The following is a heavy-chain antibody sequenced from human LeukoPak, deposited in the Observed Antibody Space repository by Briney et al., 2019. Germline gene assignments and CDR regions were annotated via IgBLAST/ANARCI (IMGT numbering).Heavy chain of an antibody. CDR3: ARDVSGYDYGDY. Sequence: ASVKVSCKASGYTFTSYYMHWVRQAPGQGLEWMGIINPSGGSTSYAQKFQGRVTITADESTNTAYMELSSLRSEDTAVYYCARDVSGYDYGDYWGQGTLVTVSS. CDR1: GYTFTSYY. J-gene: IGHJ4*02. V-gene: IGHV1-46*01. D-gene: IGHD5-12*01. CDR2: INPSGGST.